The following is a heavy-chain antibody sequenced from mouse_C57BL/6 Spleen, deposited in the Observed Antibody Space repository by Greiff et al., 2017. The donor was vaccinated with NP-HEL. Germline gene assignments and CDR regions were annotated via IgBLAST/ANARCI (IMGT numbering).Heavy chain of an antibody. J-gene: IGHJ4*01. CDR3: ARDYVPYAMDY. CDR1: GFTFSSYG. V-gene: IGHV5-6*01. D-gene: IGHD2-4*01. Sequence: EVLLVESGGDLVKPGGSLKLSCAASGFTFSSYGMSWVRQTPDKRLEWVATISSGGSYTYYPDSVKGRFTISRDNAKNTLYLQMSSLKSEDTAMYYCARDYVPYAMDYWGQGTSVTVSS. CDR2: ISSGGSYT.